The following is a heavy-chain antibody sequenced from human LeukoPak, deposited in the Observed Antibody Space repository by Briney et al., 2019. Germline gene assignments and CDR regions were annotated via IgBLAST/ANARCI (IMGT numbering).Heavy chain of an antibody. CDR1: GFTFHDYA. CDR2: IGWNGAVV. Sequence: HAGRSLRLSCVASGFTFHDYAIHWVRQAPGKGLEWVSGIGWNGAVVTYADSVKGRFTISRDNAKNSLYLQMNSLTIEDTALYYCAKDKAARYGCDDWDLDYWGQGTLVTVSS. V-gene: IGHV3-9*01. J-gene: IGHJ4*02. CDR3: AKDKAARYGCDDWDLDY. D-gene: IGHD6-25*01.